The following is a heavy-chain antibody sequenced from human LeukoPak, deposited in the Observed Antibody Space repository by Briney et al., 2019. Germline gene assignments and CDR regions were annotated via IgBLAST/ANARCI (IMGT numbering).Heavy chain of an antibody. CDR2: INPNSGGT. V-gene: IGHV1-2*04. CDR1: GYTFTGYY. Sequence: ASVKVSCKASGYTFTGYYMHWVRQAPGRGLEWMGWINPNSGGTNYAQKFQGWVTMTRDTSISTAYMELSRLRSDDTAVYYCARGYCSGGSCYNNWFDPWGQGTLVTVSS. D-gene: IGHD2-15*01. CDR3: ARGYCSGGSCYNNWFDP. J-gene: IGHJ5*02.